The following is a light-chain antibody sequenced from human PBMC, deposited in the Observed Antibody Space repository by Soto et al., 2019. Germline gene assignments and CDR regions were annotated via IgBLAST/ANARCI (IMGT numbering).Light chain of an antibody. Sequence: QSALTQPVSVSGSPRQSINISCTGTSSDVGGYNYVSWYQHHPGKAPKLIIYDVSNRPSGVSNPFSGSKSGNTASLTISGLQPEDEADYYCSSYTTSNTRQIVFGTGTKVTVL. J-gene: IGLJ1*01. CDR1: SSDVGGYNY. V-gene: IGLV2-14*03. CDR2: DVS. CDR3: SSYTTSNTRQIV.